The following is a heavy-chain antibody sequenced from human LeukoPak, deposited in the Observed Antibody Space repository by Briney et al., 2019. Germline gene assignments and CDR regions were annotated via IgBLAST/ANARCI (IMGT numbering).Heavy chain of an antibody. CDR2: INPNTGGT. CDR1: GYTFTDYY. Sequence: ASVKVSCKSSGYTFTDYYIHWVRQAPGQGLEWMGWINPNTGGTNYVRQFQARVTMTRDKSINTAYMELSRLTSDDTAVYCCARGPMGVAVSAWGQGSLVTVSS. V-gene: IGHV1-2*02. J-gene: IGHJ4*02. D-gene: IGHD6-19*01. CDR3: ARGPMGVAVSA.